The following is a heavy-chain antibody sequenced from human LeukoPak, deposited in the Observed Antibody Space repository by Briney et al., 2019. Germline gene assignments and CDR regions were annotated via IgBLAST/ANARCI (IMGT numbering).Heavy chain of an antibody. CDR1: GFTFSNYW. CDR2: INSDGINT. CDR3: ARHGSGWYSYWFDP. D-gene: IGHD6-19*01. Sequence: GGSLRLSCAASGFTFSNYWMHWVRQAPGKGLVWVSRINSDGINTSYADSVKGRFTISRDNAKNTLNLQMNSLRAKDTAVYYCARHGSGWYSYWFDPWGQGTLVTVSS. V-gene: IGHV3-74*01. J-gene: IGHJ5*02.